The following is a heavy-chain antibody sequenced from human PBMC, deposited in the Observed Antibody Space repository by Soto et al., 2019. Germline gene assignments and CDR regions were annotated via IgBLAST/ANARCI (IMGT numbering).Heavy chain of an antibody. V-gene: IGHV1-18*01. CDR3: ARVGVPAAIWVGDNWFDP. CDR1: GYTFTSYG. J-gene: IGHJ5*02. Sequence: ASVKVSCKASGYTFTSYGISWVRQAPGQGLEWMGWISAYNGYTNYSQKLQGRVTMTTDTSTSTAYMELRSLRSDDTAVYYCARVGVPAAIWVGDNWFDPWGQGTLVTVSS. D-gene: IGHD2-2*01. CDR2: ISAYNGYT.